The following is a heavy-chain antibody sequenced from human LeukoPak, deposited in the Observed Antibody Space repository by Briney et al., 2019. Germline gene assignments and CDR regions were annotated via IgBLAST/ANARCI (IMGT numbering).Heavy chain of an antibody. V-gene: IGHV3-23*01. CDR2: FSRSGPDT. J-gene: IGHJ4*02. D-gene: IGHD6-13*01. CDR3: AKGSLGSWYYFDY. Sequence: GGSLRLSCAASGFTFSNHIMHWVRQAPGKGPEWVSTFSRSGPDTYYADSVKGRFTIFRDNSKNTLYLQMNSLRAEDTAVYYCAKGSLGSWYYFDYWGQGTLVTVSS. CDR1: GFTFSNHI.